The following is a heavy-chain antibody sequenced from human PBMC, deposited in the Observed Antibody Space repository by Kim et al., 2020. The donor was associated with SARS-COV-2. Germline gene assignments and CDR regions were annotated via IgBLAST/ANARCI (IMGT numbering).Heavy chain of an antibody. CDR3: ARDLYPSLAVADRGVFDY. CDR1: GGTFSSYA. V-gene: IGHV1-69*13. D-gene: IGHD6-19*01. Sequence: SVKVSCKASGGTFSSYAISWVRQAPGQGLEWMGGIIPIFGTANYAQKFQGRVTITADESTSTAYMELSSLRSEDTAVYYCARDLYPSLAVADRGVFDYWGQGTLVTVSS. J-gene: IGHJ4*02. CDR2: IIPIFGTA.